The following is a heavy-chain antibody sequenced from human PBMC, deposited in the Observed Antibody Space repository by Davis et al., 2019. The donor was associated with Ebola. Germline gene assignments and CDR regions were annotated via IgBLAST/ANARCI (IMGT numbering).Heavy chain of an antibody. V-gene: IGHV3-11*01. CDR1: GFTFSDYY. Sequence: PGGSLRLSCAASGFTFSDYYMSWIRQAPGKGLEWVSYISSSGSTIYYADSVKGRFTISRDNAKNSLYLQMNSLRAEDTAVYYCARITPPRFSLKMDVWGQGTTVTVSS. CDR3: ARITPPRFSLKMDV. CDR2: ISSSGSTI. J-gene: IGHJ6*02.